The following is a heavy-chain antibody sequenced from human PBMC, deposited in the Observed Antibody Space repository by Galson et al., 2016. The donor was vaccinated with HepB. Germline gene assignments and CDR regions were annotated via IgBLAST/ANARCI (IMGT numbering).Heavy chain of an antibody. Sequence: SLRLSCAASGFTSSSYGMHWVRQAPGKGLEWVAVIWYDGGKKYYAESVKGRFAISRDNSKNTLYLQMNSLRAEDTAVYYCASACSSTTCYGDFDYWGQGTLVTVSS. D-gene: IGHD2-2*01. CDR1: GFTSSSYG. CDR2: IWYDGGKK. V-gene: IGHV3-33*01. CDR3: ASACSSTTCYGDFDY. J-gene: IGHJ4*02.